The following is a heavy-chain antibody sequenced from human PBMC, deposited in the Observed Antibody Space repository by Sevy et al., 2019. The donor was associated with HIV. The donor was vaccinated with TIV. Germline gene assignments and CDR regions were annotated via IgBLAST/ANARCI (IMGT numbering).Heavy chain of an antibody. D-gene: IGHD3-22*01. CDR1: GFTFSSYA. V-gene: IGHV3-30*04. J-gene: IGHJ3*02. CDR3: ARGRYYDSSGYYGHDAFDI. Sequence: GGSLRLSCAASGFTFSSYAMHWVRQAPGKGLEWVTIISYDGSNKYYADSVKGRFTISGDNSKNTLYLQMNSLRAEDTAVYYCARGRYYDSSGYYGHDAFDIWGQGTMVTVSS. CDR2: ISYDGSNK.